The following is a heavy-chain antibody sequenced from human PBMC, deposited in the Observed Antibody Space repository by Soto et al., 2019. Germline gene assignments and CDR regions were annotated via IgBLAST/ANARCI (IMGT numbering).Heavy chain of an antibody. D-gene: IGHD3-3*01. CDR1: GGAISSDY. CDR2: IYYSGST. J-gene: IGHJ6*03. CDR3: ARHIGGSGEDYYYYYMDV. V-gene: IGHV4-59*08. Sequence: SETLSLTCTVSGGAISSDYWSWIRQPPGKGLEWIGYIYYSGSTNYNPSLKSRVTISVDTSKNQFSLKLSSVTAADTAVYYCARHIGGSGEDYYYYYMDVWGNRTTFTVSS.